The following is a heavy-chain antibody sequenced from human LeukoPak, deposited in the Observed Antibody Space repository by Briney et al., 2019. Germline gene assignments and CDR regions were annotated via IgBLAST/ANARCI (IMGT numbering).Heavy chain of an antibody. CDR2: IWYDGCNK. J-gene: IGHJ4*02. V-gene: IGHV3-33*01. CDR3: ARPRTYSSSWSPFDY. CDR1: GFTFNSYG. D-gene: IGHD6-13*01. Sequence: PGGSLRLSCAASGFTFNSYGMHWVRQAPGKGLEWVALIWYDGCNKYYADSVKGRFTISRDNSKNTLYLQMNSLRAEDTAVYYCARPRTYSSSWSPFDYWGQGTLVTVSS.